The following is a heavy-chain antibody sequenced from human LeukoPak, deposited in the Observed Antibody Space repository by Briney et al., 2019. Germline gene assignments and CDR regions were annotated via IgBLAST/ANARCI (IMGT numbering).Heavy chain of an antibody. V-gene: IGHV1-46*01. CDR2: INPSGGGT. D-gene: IGHD5-24*01. J-gene: IGHJ4*02. CDR3: ARQSPVEMASLDY. CDR1: GYTFTNYY. Sequence: ASVKVSCKASGYTFTNYYMHWVRQAPGQGLEWMGIINPSGGGTSYAQKFQGRLTMTRDTSTTTVYMELSSLRSEDTAVYYCARQSPVEMASLDYWGQGTLVTVSS.